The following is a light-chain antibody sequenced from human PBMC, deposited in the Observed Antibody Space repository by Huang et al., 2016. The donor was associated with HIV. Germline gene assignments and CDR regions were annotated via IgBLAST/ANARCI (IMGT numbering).Light chain of an antibody. CDR1: QSVSRN. Sequence: EIVLPQSPATRSMSPWQRATLYCRASQSVSRNLAWFQQKPGQAPRLLSYGASTRATGSPARLSGSGSGTEFTLTISSLHSEDFAVYYCQQYNNWPPMYTFGQGTKLEV. CDR2: GAS. V-gene: IGKV3-15*01. CDR3: QQYNNWPPMYT. J-gene: IGKJ2*01.